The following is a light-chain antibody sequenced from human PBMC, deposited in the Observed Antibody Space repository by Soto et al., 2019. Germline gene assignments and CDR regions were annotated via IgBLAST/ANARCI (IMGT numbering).Light chain of an antibody. CDR1: QSLLHSNGYDS. CDR3: MQALQSPPT. Sequence: VMTQSPLSLPVTPGEPSSISCRSSQSLLHSNGYDSLDWYLQKPGQSPQLLIYLGSNRASGVPGRFSGSGSGTDFTLKISRVEADDVGVYYCMQALQSPPTFGQGTKVEIK. J-gene: IGKJ1*01. V-gene: IGKV2-28*01. CDR2: LGS.